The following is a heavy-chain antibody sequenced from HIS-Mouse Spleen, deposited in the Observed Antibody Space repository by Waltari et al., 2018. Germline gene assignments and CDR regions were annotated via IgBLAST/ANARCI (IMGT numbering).Heavy chain of an antibody. D-gene: IGHD6-13*01. CDR1: GGSISSSSYY. V-gene: IGHV4-39*07. CDR3: AREIPYSSSWYDWYFDL. J-gene: IGHJ2*01. CDR2: IYYSGRP. Sequence: QLQLQESGPGLVKPSETLSLTCTVSGGSISSSSYYWGWIRQPPGKGLEWIGSIYYSGRPSSNPSLSSRVTISVDTSKNQFSLKLSSVTAADTAVYYCAREIPYSSSWYDWYFDLWGRGTLVTVSS.